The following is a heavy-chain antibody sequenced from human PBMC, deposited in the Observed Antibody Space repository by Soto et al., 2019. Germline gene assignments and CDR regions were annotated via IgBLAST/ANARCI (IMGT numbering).Heavy chain of an antibody. CDR1: GFTFSSYG. CDR2: ISYDGSNK. Sequence: GGSLRLSCAASGFTFSSYGMHWVRQAPGKGLEWVAVISYDGSNKYYADSVKGRFTISRDNSKNTLYLQMNGLRAEDTAVYYCAALPRSGSYPFDYWGQGTLVTVSS. V-gene: IGHV3-30*03. J-gene: IGHJ4*02. D-gene: IGHD1-26*01. CDR3: AALPRSGSYPFDY.